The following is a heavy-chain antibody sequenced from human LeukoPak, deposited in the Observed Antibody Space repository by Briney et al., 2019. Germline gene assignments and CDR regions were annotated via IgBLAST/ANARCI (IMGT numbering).Heavy chain of an antibody. CDR1: GFTVSTNY. Sequence: QPGGSLRLSCAASGFTVSTNYMSWVRQAPGRGLEWVSVIYSGGNTYYADSVRGRFTISRDNSKNTLYLQMNSLRADDTAVYYCARDSGTTVGHFDYWGQGTLVTVSS. J-gene: IGHJ4*02. CDR3: ARDSGTTVGHFDY. V-gene: IGHV3-66*01. D-gene: IGHD4-23*01. CDR2: IYSGGNT.